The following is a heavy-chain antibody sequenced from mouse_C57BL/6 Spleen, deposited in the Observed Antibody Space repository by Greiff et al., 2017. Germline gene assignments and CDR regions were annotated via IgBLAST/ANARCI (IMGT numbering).Heavy chain of an antibody. CDR2: INPGSGGT. D-gene: IGHD2-1*01. V-gene: IGHV1-54*01. J-gene: IGHJ2*01. CDR3: ARNYGNLDY. Sequence: QVQLKQSGAELVRPGTSVKVSCKASGYAFTNYLIEWVKQRPGQGLEWIGVINPGSGGTNYNEKFKGKATLTADKSSSTAYMQLSSLTSEDSAVYFCARNYGNLDYWGQGTTLTVSS. CDR1: GYAFTNYL.